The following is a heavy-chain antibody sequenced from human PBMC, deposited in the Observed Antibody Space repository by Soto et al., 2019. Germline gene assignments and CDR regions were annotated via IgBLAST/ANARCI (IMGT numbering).Heavy chain of an antibody. CDR1: GFTFSTYD. Sequence: QVQLVESGGGVVQPGRSLRLSCAASGFTFSTYDMHWVRQAPGKGLEWVALISFDGSNKYYADSVKGRFTISRDNSKNTLYLQMNSLRAEDTAVYYCAKDLQVSIDYWGQRTLVTVSS. CDR2: ISFDGSNK. CDR3: AKDLQVSIDY. J-gene: IGHJ4*02. D-gene: IGHD5-18*01. V-gene: IGHV3-30*18.